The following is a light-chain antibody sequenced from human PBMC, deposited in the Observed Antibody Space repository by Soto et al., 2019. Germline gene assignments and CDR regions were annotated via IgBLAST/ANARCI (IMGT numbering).Light chain of an antibody. V-gene: IGKV1-39*01. CDR1: RTINTY. CDR2: GAS. Sequence: DVRMTQSPSSLSASVGDTITITCRASRTINTYLNWFQQKPGEPPRLLIYGASTLHDGVPSRFSGRGSGADFTLTISGLQPEDFASYHGQQTYSDISFGGGTKV. J-gene: IGKJ4*01. CDR3: QQTYSDIS.